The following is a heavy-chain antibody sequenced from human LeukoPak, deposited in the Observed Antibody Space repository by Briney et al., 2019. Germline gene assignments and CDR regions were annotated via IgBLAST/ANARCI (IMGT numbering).Heavy chain of an antibody. J-gene: IGHJ4*02. CDR2: IKQDGSEK. D-gene: IGHD6-25*01. Sequence: PGGSLRLSCTASGFTFSNFWMTWVRQAPGKGLEWVANIKQDGSEKQYVDSVKGRFAISRDNAKKSLYLQINTLRAEDTAVYYCVRGPHIAATSYWGQGTLVTVSS. CDR3: VRGPHIAATSY. V-gene: IGHV3-7*03. CDR1: GFTFSNFW.